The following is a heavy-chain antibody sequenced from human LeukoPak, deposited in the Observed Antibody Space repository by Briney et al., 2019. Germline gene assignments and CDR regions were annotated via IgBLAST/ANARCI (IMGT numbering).Heavy chain of an antibody. CDR2: ISYDGSNK. V-gene: IGHV3-30*18. CDR3: AKVSGYID. D-gene: IGHD1-1*01. J-gene: IGHJ4*02. Sequence: GRSLRLSCAASGFTFSSYGMHWVRQAPGKGLEWVAVISYDGSNKYYAGSVKGRFTISRDNSKNTLYLQMNSLRAEDTAVYYCAKVSGYIDWGQGTLVTVSS. CDR1: GFTFSSYG.